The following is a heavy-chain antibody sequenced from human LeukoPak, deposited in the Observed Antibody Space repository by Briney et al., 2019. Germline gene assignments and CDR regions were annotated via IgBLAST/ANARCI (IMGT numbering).Heavy chain of an antibody. CDR3: ARVQGSPY. J-gene: IGHJ4*02. Sequence: KTGVSLRLSCAASGFTFSDYTLNWVRQPPGKGLEWVSSITGDSNYIYYADSVKGRFTVSRDNAKNSLYLHINSLRAEDTAVYYCARVQGSPYWGQGTLVTVSS. CDR2: ITGDSNYI. V-gene: IGHV3-21*01. CDR1: GFTFSDYT.